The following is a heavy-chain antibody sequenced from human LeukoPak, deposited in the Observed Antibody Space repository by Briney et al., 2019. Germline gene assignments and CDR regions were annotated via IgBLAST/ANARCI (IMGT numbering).Heavy chain of an antibody. V-gene: IGHV4-39*07. D-gene: IGHD1-7*01. CDR1: GGSISSSSYY. J-gene: IGHJ3*02. CDR2: IYYSGST. CDR3: ARDPNRVGITGTTRAFDI. Sequence: SETLSLTCTVSGGSISSSSYYWGWIRQPPGKGLEWIGSIYYSGSTYYNPSLKSRVTISVDTSKNQFSLKLSSVTAADTAVYYCARDPNRVGITGTTRAFDIWGQGTMVTVSS.